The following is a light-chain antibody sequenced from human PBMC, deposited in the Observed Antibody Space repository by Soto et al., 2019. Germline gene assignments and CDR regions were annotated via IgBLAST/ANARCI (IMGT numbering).Light chain of an antibody. CDR3: GTWDTSLRVFYV. Sequence: VLTQPPSVSAAPGQNVTISCSGTSSNIGNNYVSWYQHLPGTAPRILIYDNYKRPSGIPDRFSGFKSGTSATLGITGLQTGDEADYYCGTWDTSLRVFYVFGSGTKVTV. CDR2: DNY. V-gene: IGLV1-51*01. J-gene: IGLJ1*01. CDR1: SSNIGNNY.